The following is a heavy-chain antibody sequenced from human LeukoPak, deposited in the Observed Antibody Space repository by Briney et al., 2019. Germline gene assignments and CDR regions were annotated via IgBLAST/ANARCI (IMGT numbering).Heavy chain of an antibody. J-gene: IGHJ4*02. CDR3: AKRGSSYYFDY. Sequence: GGSLRLSCAAFGFTFSSYSMNWVRQAPGKGLEWVSYISSSSSTIYYADSVKGRFTISRDNSKNTLYLQMNSLRAEDTAVYYCAKRGSSYYFDYWGQGTLVTVSS. CDR2: ISSSSSTI. D-gene: IGHD6-6*01. CDR1: GFTFSSYS. V-gene: IGHV3-48*01.